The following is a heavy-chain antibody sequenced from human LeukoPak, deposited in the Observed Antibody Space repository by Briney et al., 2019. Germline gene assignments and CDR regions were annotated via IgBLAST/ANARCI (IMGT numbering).Heavy chain of an antibody. CDR3: VRVIKDPTTVTTYFAY. J-gene: IGHJ4*02. Sequence: GGSLRLSCAASGFTFSNSWMCWVRQAPGKGLEWVGRGRDKANSYTTDYAASVKGRFTISRDDSKNSLYLQMTSLKTEDTAVYYCVRVIKDPTTVTTYFAYWGQGTLVTVSS. CDR2: GRDKANSYTT. D-gene: IGHD4-11*01. V-gene: IGHV3-72*01. CDR1: GFTFSNSW.